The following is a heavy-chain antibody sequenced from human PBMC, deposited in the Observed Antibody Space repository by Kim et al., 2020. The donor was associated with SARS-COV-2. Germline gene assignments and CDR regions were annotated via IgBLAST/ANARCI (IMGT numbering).Heavy chain of an antibody. D-gene: IGHD2-2*01. V-gene: IGHV4-31*02. CDR3: ARSARSSTRYGMDV. J-gene: IGHJ6*02. Sequence: TPSLKRRVTISLDASKNQFSLKLSSVTAADTAVYYCARSARSSTRYGMDVWGQGTTVTVSS.